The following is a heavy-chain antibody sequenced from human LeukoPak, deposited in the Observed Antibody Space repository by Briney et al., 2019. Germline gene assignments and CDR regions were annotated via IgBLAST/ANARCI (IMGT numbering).Heavy chain of an antibody. CDR2: IYYSGST. CDR3: ARGGGYYDSSGYYWNFDY. Sequence: SETLSLTCTVSGGSVSSGSYYWSWIRQPPGKGLEWIGYIYYSGSTNYNPSLKSRVTISVDTSKNQFSLKLSSVTAAYTAVYYCARGGGYYDSSGYYWNFDYWGQGTLVTVSS. V-gene: IGHV4-61*01. J-gene: IGHJ4*02. CDR1: GGSVSSGSYY. D-gene: IGHD3-22*01.